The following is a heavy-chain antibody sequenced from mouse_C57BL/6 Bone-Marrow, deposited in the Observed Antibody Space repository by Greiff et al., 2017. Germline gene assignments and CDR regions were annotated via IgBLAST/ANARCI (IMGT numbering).Heavy chain of an antibody. D-gene: IGHD2-3*01. Sequence: QVQLQQSGAELVRPGTSVKMSCKASGFTFTNYWIGWAKQRPGHGLEWIGDIYPGGGYTNYNEKFKGKAPLTADKSSSTAYMQVSRLTSEDSAIYYCARSEGYCVYLDYWGQGTTLTVSS. V-gene: IGHV1-63*01. CDR3: ARSEGYCVYLDY. J-gene: IGHJ2*01. CDR2: IYPGGGYT. CDR1: GFTFTNYW.